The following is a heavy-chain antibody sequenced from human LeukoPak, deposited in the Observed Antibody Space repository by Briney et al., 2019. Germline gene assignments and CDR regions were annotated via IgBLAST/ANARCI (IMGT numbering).Heavy chain of an antibody. D-gene: IGHD3-3*01. J-gene: IGHJ2*01. V-gene: IGHV4-38-2*01. CDR3: ARTVHTYYDFWSGFDL. Sequence: SETLSLTCAFSGYSISSGYYWGWIRQPPGKGLEWIGSIYHSGSTYYNPSLKSRVTISVDTSKNQFSLKLSSVTAADTAVYYCARTVHTYYDFWSGFDLWGRGTLVTVSS. CDR1: GYSISSGYY. CDR2: IYHSGST.